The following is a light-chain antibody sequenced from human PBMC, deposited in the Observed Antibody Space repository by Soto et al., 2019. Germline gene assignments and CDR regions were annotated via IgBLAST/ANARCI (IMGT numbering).Light chain of an antibody. CDR2: DVT. CDR1: SSDVGGYNY. J-gene: IGLJ1*01. Sequence: QSVLTQPRSVSGSPGQSVTISCTGSSSDVGGYNYVSWYQQHPGKAPKVLIYDVTKRPSGVPDRFSGSKSGNTASLTISGLQVEDEADYYCCSFAGSFVFGTGTKVTVL. CDR3: CSFAGSFV. V-gene: IGLV2-11*01.